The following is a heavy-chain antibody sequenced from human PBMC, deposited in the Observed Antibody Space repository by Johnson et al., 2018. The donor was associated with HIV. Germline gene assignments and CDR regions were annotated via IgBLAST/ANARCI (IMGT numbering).Heavy chain of an antibody. V-gene: IGHV3-30*02. CDR2: IRYDGSNK. CDR1: GFSFSAYG. Sequence: VQLVESGGGAVQPGGSLRLSCAASGFSFSAYGMHWVRQAPGKGLEWVAFIRYDGSNKYYADSVKGRFTISRDNSKNTLYLQMNSLRAEDMAVYYCAKGGLWFGESIDAFDIWGQGTMVTVSS. CDR3: AKGGLWFGESIDAFDI. J-gene: IGHJ3*02. D-gene: IGHD3-10*01.